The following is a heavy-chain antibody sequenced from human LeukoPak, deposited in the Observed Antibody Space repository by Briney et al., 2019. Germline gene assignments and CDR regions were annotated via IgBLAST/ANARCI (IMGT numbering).Heavy chain of an antibody. CDR3: AKILGESGHGSYRYCDL. Sequence: ASVKVSCKASGYTFTGYYMHWVRQAPGQGLEWMGWINPNSGGTNYAQKFQGRVTMTRDTSISKAYMELSRLRSDDTAVYYCAKILGESGHGSYRYCDLWRRGTLVTVSS. CDR2: INPNSGGT. D-gene: IGHD5-12*01. J-gene: IGHJ2*01. V-gene: IGHV1-2*02. CDR1: GYTFTGYY.